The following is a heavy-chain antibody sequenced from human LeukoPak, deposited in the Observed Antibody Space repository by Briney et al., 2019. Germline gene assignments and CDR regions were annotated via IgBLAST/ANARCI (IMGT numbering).Heavy chain of an antibody. J-gene: IGHJ4*02. V-gene: IGHV3-23*01. CDR2: INGNGAST. CDR3: AKDQGYSYYYLDY. Sequence: GGSLRLSCAASGFTFNNHAMSWVRQAPGKGLEWVSGINGNGASTYYSDSVKGRFTISRDNSKNTLYLQMSSLRAEDTAIYYCAKDQGYSYYYLDYWGQGTLSPSPQ. CDR1: GFTFNNHA. D-gene: IGHD5-18*01.